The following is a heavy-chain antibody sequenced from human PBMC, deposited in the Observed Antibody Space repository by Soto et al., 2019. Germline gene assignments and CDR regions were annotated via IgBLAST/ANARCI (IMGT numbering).Heavy chain of an antibody. CDR3: ATPYYFNH. CDR2: ISDDSSYI. Sequence: GSLRLSCAASGFMFSAYTMYWVRQAPGKGLEWLSSISDDSSYIDYADSLRGRFTVSRDNARNSLYLQIDSLGVEDTAVYYCATPYYFNHWGPGTLVTVSS. V-gene: IGHV3-21*06. CDR1: GFMFSAYT. D-gene: IGHD3-16*01. J-gene: IGHJ1*01.